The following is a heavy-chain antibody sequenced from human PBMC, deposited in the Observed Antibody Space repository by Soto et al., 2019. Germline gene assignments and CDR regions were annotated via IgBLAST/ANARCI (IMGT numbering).Heavy chain of an antibody. D-gene: IGHD1-20*01. V-gene: IGHV4-61*08. CDR1: GLSFNSTGVA. Sequence: SGPTLVNPTQTLTVTCTFSGLSFNSTGVAVGWIRQPPGKGLEWIGYIYYSGSTNYNPSLKSRVTISVDTSKNQFSLKLSSVTAADTAVYYCARYKSNYYYGMDVWGQGTTVTVSS. J-gene: IGHJ6*02. CDR2: IYYSGST. CDR3: ARYKSNYYYGMDV.